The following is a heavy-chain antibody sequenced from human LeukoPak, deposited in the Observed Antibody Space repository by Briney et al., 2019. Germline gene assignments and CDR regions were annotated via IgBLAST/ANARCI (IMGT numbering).Heavy chain of an antibody. CDR2: FDPEDGET. CDR1: GYTLTELS. D-gene: IGHD2-21*01. CDR3: ARIAYCGGDCYTTYFDY. Sequence: GASVKVSCKVSGYTLTELSMHWVRQAPGKGLEWMGGFDPEDGETTYAQKFQGRVTMTEDTSTDTAYMELSSLRSDDTAVYYCARIAYCGGDCYTTYFDYWGQGTLVTVSS. V-gene: IGHV1-24*01. J-gene: IGHJ4*02.